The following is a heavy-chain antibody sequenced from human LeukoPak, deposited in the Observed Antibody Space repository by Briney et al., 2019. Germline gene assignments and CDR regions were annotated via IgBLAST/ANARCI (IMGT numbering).Heavy chain of an antibody. D-gene: IGHD6-19*01. Sequence: PGGSLRLSCAASGFTVSSNYMSWVRQAPGKGLEWVSVIYSGGSTYYADSVKGRFTISRDNSKNTLYLQMNSLRAEDTAVYYCARASREQWLPPDYWGQGTLVTVSS. V-gene: IGHV3-66*01. J-gene: IGHJ4*02. CDR3: ARASREQWLPPDY. CDR1: GFTVSSNY. CDR2: IYSGGST.